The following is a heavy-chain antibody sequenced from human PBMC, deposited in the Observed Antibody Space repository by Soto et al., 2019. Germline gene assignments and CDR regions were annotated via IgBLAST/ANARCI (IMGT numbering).Heavy chain of an antibody. J-gene: IGHJ6*02. CDR2: IYYSGRT. D-gene: IGHD3-22*01. CDR3: ARDYYYDSRGYPGAYYYGMDV. Sequence: SETLSPTCTVSGGSFSSYYWSWIRQPPGKGLEWIGHIYYSGRTNYNPSLKSRVTISGDTSKNQLSLKLSSVTAADTAVYYCARDYYYDSRGYPGAYYYGMDVWGQGTTVTVSS. V-gene: IGHV4-59*01. CDR1: GGSFSSYY.